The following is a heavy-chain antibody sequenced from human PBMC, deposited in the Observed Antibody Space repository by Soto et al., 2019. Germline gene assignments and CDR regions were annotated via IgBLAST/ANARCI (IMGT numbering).Heavy chain of an antibody. V-gene: IGHV1-18*01. Sequence: QVHLVQSGAEVKKPGASVKVSCKGAGYAFTSYGITWVRQAPGQGLEWMGWISAHNGNTNYAQKLQGRVTVTRDTSTSTAYMELRSLRSDDTAVYYCARGRYGDYWGQGALVTVSS. CDR3: ARGRYGDY. CDR2: ISAHNGNT. J-gene: IGHJ4*02. CDR1: GYAFTSYG. D-gene: IGHD1-1*01.